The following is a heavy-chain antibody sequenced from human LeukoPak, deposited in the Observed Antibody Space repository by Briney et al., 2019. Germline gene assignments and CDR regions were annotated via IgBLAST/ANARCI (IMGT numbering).Heavy chain of an antibody. CDR2: IYYSGST. D-gene: IGHD5-12*01. V-gene: IGHV4-59*01. CDR3: AREVASAGLDY. Sequence: SETLSLTCTVSGCSISSYYWSWIRQPPGKGLEWIGYIYYSGSTNYNPSLKSRVTISVDTSKNQFSLKLSSVTAADTAVYYCAREVASAGLDYWGQGTLVTVSS. J-gene: IGHJ4*02. CDR1: GCSISSYY.